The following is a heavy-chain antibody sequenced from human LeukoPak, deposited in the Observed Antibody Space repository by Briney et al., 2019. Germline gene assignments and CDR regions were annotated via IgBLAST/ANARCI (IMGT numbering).Heavy chain of an antibody. CDR1: GGSISSYY. J-gene: IGHJ6*03. CDR2: IYTSGST. Sequence: SETLSLTCTVSGGSISSYYWSWIRQPAGKGLEWIGRIYTSGSTNYNPSLKSRVTMSVDTSKNQFSLKLSSVTAADTAVYYCARGARATNDFWSGYLGYYYMDVWGKGTTVTVSS. CDR3: ARGARATNDFWSGYLGYYYMDV. D-gene: IGHD3-3*01. V-gene: IGHV4-4*07.